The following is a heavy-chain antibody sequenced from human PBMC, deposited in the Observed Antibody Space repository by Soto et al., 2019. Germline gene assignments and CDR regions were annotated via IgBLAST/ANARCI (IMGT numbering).Heavy chain of an antibody. J-gene: IGHJ4*02. CDR3: AADWSNRPFDF. D-gene: IGHD3-3*01. V-gene: IGHV1-58*01. Sequence: ASVKVSCKASGFTLTSADVQWVLQTRGQRLEWIGWIVGGSGSTNYAQQFQGRLAITRDMSTSTVYMELSSLRSEDTAVYYCAADWSNRPFDFWGQGTLVTVSS. CDR1: GFTLTSAD. CDR2: IVGGSGST.